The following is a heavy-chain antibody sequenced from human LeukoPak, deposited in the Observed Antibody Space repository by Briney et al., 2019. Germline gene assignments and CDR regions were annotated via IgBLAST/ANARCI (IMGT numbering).Heavy chain of an antibody. CDR3: ARRGAVYGGNDFDY. J-gene: IGHJ4*02. CDR1: NGSISNYY. D-gene: IGHD4-23*01. CDR2: IYCGST. Sequence: SETLSLTCTVSNGSISNYYWSWIRQTTGKGLEGIGFIYCGSTNYNPSLKSRVTMSVDTSKNQFSLKLSSVTATDTAVYYCARRGAVYGGNDFDYWGQGTLVTVSS. V-gene: IGHV4-59*08.